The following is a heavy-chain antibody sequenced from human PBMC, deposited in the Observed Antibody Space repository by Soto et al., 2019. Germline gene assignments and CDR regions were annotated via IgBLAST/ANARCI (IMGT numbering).Heavy chain of an antibody. Sequence: QVQLVQSGAEVKKPGASVKVSCKASGYTFTSYAMHWVRQAPGQRLEWMGWINAGNGNTKHSQKFQGRVTITRDTSASTAYMELSSLRSEDTAVYYCARELLGYWGQGTLVTVSS. V-gene: IGHV1-3*01. CDR3: ARELLGY. J-gene: IGHJ4*02. CDR1: GYTFTSYA. CDR2: INAGNGNT. D-gene: IGHD2-15*01.